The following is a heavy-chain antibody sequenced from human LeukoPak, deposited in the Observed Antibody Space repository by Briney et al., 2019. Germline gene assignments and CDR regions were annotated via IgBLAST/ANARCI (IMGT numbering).Heavy chain of an antibody. D-gene: IGHD1-26*01. CDR2: IHLSGRT. J-gene: IGHJ4*02. Sequence: PSGTLSLTCGVSGGSITTTNWWSWVRQPPGQGLEWIGEIHLSGRTNYNPSLNSRVTLALDTSKNHLSLSLTSVTAADTAVYYCSRESGAFSPFGYWGQGTLVTVPS. CDR3: SRESGAFSPFGY. V-gene: IGHV4-4*02. CDR1: GGSITTTNW.